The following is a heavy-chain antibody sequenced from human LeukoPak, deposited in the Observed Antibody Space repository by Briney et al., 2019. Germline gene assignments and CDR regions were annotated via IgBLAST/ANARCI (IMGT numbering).Heavy chain of an antibody. V-gene: IGHV4-34*01. J-gene: IGHJ5*02. CDR1: SGSFSGYS. CDR2: INHSGST. Sequence: PSETLSLTCAVYSGSFSGYSWSWIRQPPGKGLEWIGEINHSGSTNYSPSLKSRVTISVDTSSSQFSLSLSSATAADTAVYYCARNHTGYFDPWGQGTLVTVSS. CDR3: ARNHTGYFDP. D-gene: IGHD5-18*01.